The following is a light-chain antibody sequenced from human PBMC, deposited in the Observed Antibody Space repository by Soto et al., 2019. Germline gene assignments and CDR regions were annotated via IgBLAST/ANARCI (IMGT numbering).Light chain of an antibody. Sequence: DVEMAQSTSSVAEGVGERVTMNCRASHTTNPYFNSYQLKPAKAPKLLIYAASTLHTGVPSRFTRSGSGTDFTLTIITLQPEVYATYFCQHSYSMPYAFGPGTKVDSK. CDR3: QHSYSMPYA. CDR1: HTTNPY. CDR2: AAS. J-gene: IGKJ2*01. V-gene: IGKV1-39*01.